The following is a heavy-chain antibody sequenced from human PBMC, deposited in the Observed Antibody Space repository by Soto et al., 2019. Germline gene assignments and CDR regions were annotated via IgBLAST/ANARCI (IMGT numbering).Heavy chain of an antibody. J-gene: IGHJ4*02. CDR3: ARLGAY. V-gene: IGHV3-48*02. CDR1: GFDFSNYI. CDR2: ISGSSTTI. Sequence: EVQLVESGGGLVHPGGSLRLSCAASGFDFSNYIMNWVRQAPGKGLESISYISGSSTTILYADSVKGRFTVSRDNAKNSLYLQMNSLRDEDTAVYYCARLGAYWGQGTLVTVSS.